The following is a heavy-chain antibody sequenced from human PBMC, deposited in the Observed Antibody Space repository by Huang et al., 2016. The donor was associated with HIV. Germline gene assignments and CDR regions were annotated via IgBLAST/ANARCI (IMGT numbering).Heavy chain of an antibody. J-gene: IGHJ4*02. Sequence: QVQLQQWGAGLLKPSETLSLICAVYGGSFSGYYWSWIRQPPGKGLEWIGEINHSGRTNYNPSLKSRVTISVDTSKNQFSLKLSSVTAADTAVYYCASMSSGWFHYFDYWGQGTLVTVSS. V-gene: IGHV4-34*01. D-gene: IGHD6-19*01. CDR2: INHSGRT. CDR3: ASMSSGWFHYFDY. CDR1: GGSFSGYY.